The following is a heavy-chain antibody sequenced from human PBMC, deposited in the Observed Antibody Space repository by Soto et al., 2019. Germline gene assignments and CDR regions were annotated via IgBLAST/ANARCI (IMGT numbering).Heavy chain of an antibody. Sequence: SVKVSCKASGYTFASYGISWVRQAPGQGLEWMGWISAYNGNTKNAENLQGRVTMTTDTSTSTAYMELRSLRSDDTAVYYCARSWYCSSGSCYSDYWGQGTLVTVSS. J-gene: IGHJ4*02. CDR1: GYTFASYG. CDR3: ARSWYCSSGSCYSDY. V-gene: IGHV1-18*01. CDR2: ISAYNGNT. D-gene: IGHD2-15*01.